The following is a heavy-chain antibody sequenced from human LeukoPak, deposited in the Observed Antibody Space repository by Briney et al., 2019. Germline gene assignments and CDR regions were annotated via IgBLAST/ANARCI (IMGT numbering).Heavy chain of an antibody. CDR3: ATRHYYDSTGFDP. CDR2: IYYSGST. D-gene: IGHD3-22*01. Sequence: SETLSLTCTVSGGSISSYYWSWIRQPPGKGLEWIGYIYYSGSTNYNPSLKSRVTISVDTSKNQFSLKLSSVTAADTAVYYCATRHYYDSTGFDPWGQGTLVTVSS. CDR1: GGSISSYY. V-gene: IGHV4-59*08. J-gene: IGHJ5*02.